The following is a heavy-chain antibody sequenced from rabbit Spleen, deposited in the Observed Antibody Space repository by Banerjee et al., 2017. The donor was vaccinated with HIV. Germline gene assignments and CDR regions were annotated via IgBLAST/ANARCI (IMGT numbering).Heavy chain of an antibody. J-gene: IGHJ4*01. Sequence: QSLEESGGDLVKPGASLTLTCKASGFSFNSGDDMCWVRQAPGKGLEWIACIYAGSSSNTYSANWAKGRFTIFKTPSTTVTLQMTSLTAADTATYFCVRVLLSGSGRSLWGPGTLVTVS. CDR3: VRVLLSGSGRSL. D-gene: IGHD1-1*01. V-gene: IGHV1S40*01. CDR2: IYAGSSSNT. CDR1: GFSFNSGDD.